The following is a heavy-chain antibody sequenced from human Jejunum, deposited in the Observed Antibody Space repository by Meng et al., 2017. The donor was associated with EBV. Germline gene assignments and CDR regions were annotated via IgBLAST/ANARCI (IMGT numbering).Heavy chain of an antibody. D-gene: IGHD4-17*01. CDR1: GGSISSSIYC. V-gene: IGHV4-39*05. Sequence: LQLQGPGPGLVKPPVTPSFTCTVPGGSISSSIYCWGWIRQPPGKGLEWIGSICFSDYTYHNPSLKSRVTISADTSKNQFSLSLTSVTAADTAVYYCAMGPDYAKSGYWGQGTLVTVSS. CDR3: AMGPDYAKSGY. CDR2: ICFSDYT. J-gene: IGHJ4*02.